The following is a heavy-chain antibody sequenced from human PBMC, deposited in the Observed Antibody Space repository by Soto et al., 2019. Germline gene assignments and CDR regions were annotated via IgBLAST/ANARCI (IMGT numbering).Heavy chain of an antibody. D-gene: IGHD3-16*01. CDR1: GFSFTNYW. CDR3: ASGASLDH. J-gene: IGHJ4*02. V-gene: IGHV5-51*01. CDR2: IFPGDSDT. Sequence: GESLKISCKGSGFSFTNYWIGWVRQMPGKGLEWMGDIFPGDSDTRYSPSFQGQVTISVDKSVSTAYLQWGSLKASDTAIYYCASGASLDHWGQGTQVTVSS.